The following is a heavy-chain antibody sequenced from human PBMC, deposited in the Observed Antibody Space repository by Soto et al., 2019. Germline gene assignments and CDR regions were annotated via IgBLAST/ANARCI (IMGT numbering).Heavy chain of an antibody. V-gene: IGHV3-23*01. CDR3: AKSPWNFCRMTWRCYYFDY. CDR1: GFTFSSYA. J-gene: IGHJ4*02. CDR2: ISCSGGST. D-gene: IGHD1-7*01. Sequence: VGFLRLSCAASGFTFSSYAMSWFRQAPWNVLEWVSAISCSGGSTYYADSVKGRFTISRDNSKNTLYLQMNSLRAEDTAVYYYAKSPWNFCRMTWRCYYFDYWGQGTLVTVSS.